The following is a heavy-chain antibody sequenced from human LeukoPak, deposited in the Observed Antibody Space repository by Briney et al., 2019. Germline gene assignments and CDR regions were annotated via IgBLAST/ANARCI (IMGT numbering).Heavy chain of an antibody. J-gene: IGHJ4*02. CDR2: IYYSGST. Sequence: SETLSLTCTVSGGSISSSSYYWGWVRQPPGKGLEWIGSIYYSGSTYYNPSLKSRVTISVDTSKNQFSLKLSSVTAADTAVYYCAREHRTFAYWGQGTLVTVSS. V-gene: IGHV4-39*07. CDR3: AREHRTFAY. CDR1: GGSISSSSYY.